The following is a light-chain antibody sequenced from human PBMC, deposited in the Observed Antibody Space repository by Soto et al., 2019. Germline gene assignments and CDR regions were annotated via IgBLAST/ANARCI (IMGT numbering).Light chain of an antibody. CDR3: QQYNSYSPLT. Sequence: DIQMTQSPSTLSASVGDRVTITCRASQSISSWLAWYQQKPGKAPKLLIYDASSLESGVPSRFSGSGSATEFTLTISSLQPEDFATYYCQQYNSYSPLTFGGRTKVEIK. CDR1: QSISSW. CDR2: DAS. J-gene: IGKJ4*01. V-gene: IGKV1-5*01.